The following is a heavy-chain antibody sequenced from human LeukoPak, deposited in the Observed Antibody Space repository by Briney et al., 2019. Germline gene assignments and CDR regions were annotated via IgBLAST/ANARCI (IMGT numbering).Heavy chain of an antibody. V-gene: IGHV4-59*01. CDR3: ARGIGSFYYFDY. D-gene: IGHD2-15*01. CDR1: GGSMSSYY. CDR2: IYYTGST. J-gene: IGHJ4*02. Sequence: KPSETLSLTCTVSGGSMSSYYWSWVRQSPGKIMEWIGYIYYTGSTNYSPSLKSRVTISLDTSKNQFSLKLSPVTAADTAVYYCARGIGSFYYFDYWGQGARVTVSS.